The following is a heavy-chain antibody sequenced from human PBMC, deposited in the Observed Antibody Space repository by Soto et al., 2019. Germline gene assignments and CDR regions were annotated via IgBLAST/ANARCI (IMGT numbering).Heavy chain of an antibody. J-gene: IGHJ4*02. Sequence: SETLSLTCTVSGRSISNYYWTWIRQPPGKGLEWIGYISYSGSTNYNPSLKSRVTISLDTSNKQFSLKLSSVTAADTAVYYCARGSDGDYSDYWGQGTLVTVSS. V-gene: IGHV4-59*01. CDR1: GRSISNYY. CDR2: ISYSGST. D-gene: IGHD3-16*01. CDR3: ARGSDGDYSDY.